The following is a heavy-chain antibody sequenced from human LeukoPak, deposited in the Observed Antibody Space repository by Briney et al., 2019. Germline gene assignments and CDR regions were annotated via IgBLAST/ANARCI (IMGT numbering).Heavy chain of an antibody. CDR2: ILSDGSKE. Sequence: GGSLRLSCAASGFTFSSYGMHWVRQAPGKGLEWVAVILSDGSKEFYTDSVKGRFTISRDNSKNTLYLQMNSLRAEDTAVYYCAKDRGPPREEMATFYFDYWGQGTLVTVSS. V-gene: IGHV3-33*06. CDR3: AKDRGPPREEMATFYFDY. D-gene: IGHD5-24*01. CDR1: GFTFSSYG. J-gene: IGHJ4*02.